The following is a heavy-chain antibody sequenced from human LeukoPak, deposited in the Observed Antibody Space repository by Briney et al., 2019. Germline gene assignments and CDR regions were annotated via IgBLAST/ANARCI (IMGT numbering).Heavy chain of an antibody. V-gene: IGHV1-24*01. CDR3: ATDRAVAGPYYYGMDV. CDR2: FDPEDGET. D-gene: IGHD6-19*01. CDR1: GYTLTELS. Sequence: ASVKVSCKVSGYTLTELSMHWVRQAPGEGLEWMGGFDPEDGETIYAQKFQGRVTMTEDTSTDTAYMELSSLRSEDTAVYYCATDRAVAGPYYYGMDVWGQGTTVTVSS. J-gene: IGHJ6*02.